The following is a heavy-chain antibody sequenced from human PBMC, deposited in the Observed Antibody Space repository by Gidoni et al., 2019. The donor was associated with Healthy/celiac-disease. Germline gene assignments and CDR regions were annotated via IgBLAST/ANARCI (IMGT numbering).Heavy chain of an antibody. D-gene: IGHD6-13*01. Sequence: QVQLVESGGGVVQPGRSLRLSCAASGFTFSSYGMHWVRQAPGKGLEWVAVISYDGSNKYYADSVKGRFTISRDNSKSTLYLQMNSLRAEDTAVYYCAKDMYSSSWYQFDYWGQGTLVTVSS. V-gene: IGHV3-30*18. J-gene: IGHJ4*02. CDR2: ISYDGSNK. CDR1: GFTFSSYG. CDR3: AKDMYSSSWYQFDY.